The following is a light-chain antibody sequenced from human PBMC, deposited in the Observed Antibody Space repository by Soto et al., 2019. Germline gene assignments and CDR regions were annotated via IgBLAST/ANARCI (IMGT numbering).Light chain of an antibody. CDR2: DVS. Sequence: QSVLTQPASVSGSPGQSITISCTGTSSDVGDYNFVSWYQQHPGKAPKLMIYDVSNRPSGVSSRFSGSKSGNTASLTISGLQAEDEADYYCSSYTTSSALVVFGGGTQLTVL. CDR3: SSYTTSSALVV. V-gene: IGLV2-14*03. J-gene: IGLJ2*01. CDR1: SSDVGDYNF.